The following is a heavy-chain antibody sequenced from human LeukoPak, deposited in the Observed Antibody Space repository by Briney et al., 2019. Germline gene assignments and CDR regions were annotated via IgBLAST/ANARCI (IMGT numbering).Heavy chain of an antibody. CDR3: ASNYYDSSGYQFVGAFDI. D-gene: IGHD3-22*01. J-gene: IGHJ3*02. CDR1: GYSIISGYY. CDR2: IYGSGTT. V-gene: IGHV4-38-2*02. Sequence: SETLSLTCTVSGYSIISGYYWGWIRQPPGKGLEWIGSIYGSGTTYYNPSLQGRLTISVDTSQNQFSLNLNSVTAADTAVYYCASNYYDSSGYQFVGAFDIWGQGTMVTVSS.